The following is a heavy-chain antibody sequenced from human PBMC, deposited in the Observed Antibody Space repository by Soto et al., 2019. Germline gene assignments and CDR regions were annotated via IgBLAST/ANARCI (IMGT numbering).Heavy chain of an antibody. Sequence: EVQLLESGGGLVQPGGSLRLSCAASGFSFSTYTMSWVRRAPGKGLEWVSAISGSGGSPSYADSVQGRFTISRDNPKKTLYLLMHSLRVEDTAVYYCAKARCTTSNCYVPDYWGHGTLVTVSS. CDR2: ISGSGGSP. CDR1: GFSFSTYT. V-gene: IGHV3-23*01. CDR3: AKARCTTSNCYVPDY. D-gene: IGHD2-8*01. J-gene: IGHJ4*01.